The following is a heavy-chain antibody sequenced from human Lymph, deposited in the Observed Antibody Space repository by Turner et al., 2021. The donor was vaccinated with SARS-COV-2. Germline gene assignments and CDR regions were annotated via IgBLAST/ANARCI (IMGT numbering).Heavy chain of an antibody. J-gene: IGHJ4*02. Sequence: QVQLQESGPGLVKPSQALSLTCTVSGGSISSGDYYWGWNLQPPGKGLEWIGYIYYSGSTFNNPSLKSRVTIPVDTSKNQFSLKLSSATAADTAVYYCARVVVLRRAYFDYWGQGTLVTVSS. CDR1: GGSISSGDYY. V-gene: IGHV4-30-4*01. D-gene: IGHD2-8*01. CDR3: ARVVVLRRAYFDY. CDR2: IYYSGST.